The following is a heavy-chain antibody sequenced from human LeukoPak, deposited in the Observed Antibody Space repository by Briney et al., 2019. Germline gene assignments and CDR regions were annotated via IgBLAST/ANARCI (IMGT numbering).Heavy chain of an antibody. Sequence: PGRSLRLSCAASGFTFSSYGMHWVRQAPGKGLVWVAVISYGGSNKYYADSVKGRFTISRDNSRNTLYLQMNSLRTEDTAVYYCARDGPPYSSSWSYYFDFWGQGTLVTVSS. V-gene: IGHV3-30*03. J-gene: IGHJ4*02. D-gene: IGHD6-13*01. CDR3: ARDGPPYSSSWSYYFDF. CDR1: GFTFSSYG. CDR2: ISYGGSNK.